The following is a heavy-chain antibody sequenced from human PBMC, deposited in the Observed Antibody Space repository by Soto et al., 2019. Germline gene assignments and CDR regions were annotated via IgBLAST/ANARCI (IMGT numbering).Heavy chain of an antibody. CDR2: ISYDGSNK. CDR3: AKGPYSYPYYFDY. CDR1: GFTFISYG. J-gene: IGHJ4*02. V-gene: IGHV3-30*18. D-gene: IGHD6-13*01. Sequence: PGGSLRLSCAASGFTFISYGMHWVRQAPGKGLEWVAVISYDGSNKYYADSVKGRFTISRDNSKNTLYLQMNSLRAEDTAVYYCAKGPYSYPYYFDYWGQGTLVTVSS.